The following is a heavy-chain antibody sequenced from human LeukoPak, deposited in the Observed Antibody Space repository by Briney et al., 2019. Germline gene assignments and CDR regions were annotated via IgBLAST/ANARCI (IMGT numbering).Heavy chain of an antibody. J-gene: IGHJ4*02. D-gene: IGHD3-22*01. CDR3: ARASYYYDSSGYTDY. CDR2: ISSSSSYI. Sequence: GGSLRLSCAASGFTFSSYSMNWVRQAPGKGLEWVSSISSSSSYIYYADSVKGRFTISRDSAKNSLYLQMNSLRAEDTAVYYCARASYYYDSSGYTDYWGQGTLVTVSS. V-gene: IGHV3-21*01. CDR1: GFTFSSYS.